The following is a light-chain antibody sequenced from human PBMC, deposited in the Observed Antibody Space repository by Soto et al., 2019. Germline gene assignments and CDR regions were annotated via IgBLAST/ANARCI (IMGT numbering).Light chain of an antibody. V-gene: IGKV1-39*01. Sequence: DVQMTQSPSSLSASVGDRVTISCRASQRISTSLNWYQQKPGKAPVLLIYAASSLQGGVPSRFSGNGSVTEFTLTITSLQPEDIATYYCQQSYTTPYTFGQGTKLEIE. J-gene: IGKJ2*01. CDR2: AAS. CDR3: QQSYTTPYT. CDR1: QRISTS.